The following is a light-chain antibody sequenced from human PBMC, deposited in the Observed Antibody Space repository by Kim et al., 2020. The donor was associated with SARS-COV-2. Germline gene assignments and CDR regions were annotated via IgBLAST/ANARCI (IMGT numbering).Light chain of an antibody. Sequence: ELVLTQSPGTLSLSPGERATLSCRASQSVSSNLFWYHQKHGQAPRLLIYGPSSSATGIPDRFRGSGFGTDFTLTISRLEAEDFAAYYCHLYKYHPFTFVQGTPRESK. V-gene: IGKV3-20*01. CDR2: GPS. CDR1: QSVSSN. J-gene: IGKJ5*01. CDR3: HLYKYHPFT.